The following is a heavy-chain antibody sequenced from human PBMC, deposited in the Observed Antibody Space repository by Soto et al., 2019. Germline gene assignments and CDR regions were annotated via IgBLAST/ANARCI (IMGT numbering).Heavy chain of an antibody. CDR2: ISGSGGST. CDR3: AKASYGSSWYQDY. V-gene: IGHV3-23*01. D-gene: IGHD6-13*01. J-gene: IGHJ4*02. Sequence: XXSLRLSFAASGFTFSSYAMRWVLQAPGKGLEWVSAISGSGGSTYYADSVKGRFTISRDNSKNTLYLQMNSLRAEDTAVYYCAKASYGSSWYQDYWGQGTLVTVSS. CDR1: GFTFSSYA.